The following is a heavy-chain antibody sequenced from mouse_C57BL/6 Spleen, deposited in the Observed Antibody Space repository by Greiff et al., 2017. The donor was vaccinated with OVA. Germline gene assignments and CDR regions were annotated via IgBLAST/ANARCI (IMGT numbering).Heavy chain of an antibody. CDR3: AREGPITTADY. CDR2: IDPSDSYT. D-gene: IGHD1-1*01. CDR1: GYTFTSYW. V-gene: IGHV1-50*01. J-gene: IGHJ2*01. Sequence: QVHVKQPGAELVKPGASVKLSCKASGYTFTSYWMQWVKQRPGQGLEWIGEIDPSDSYTNYNQKFKGKATLTVDTSSSTAYMQLSSLTSEDSAVYYCAREGPITTADYWGQGTTLTVSS.